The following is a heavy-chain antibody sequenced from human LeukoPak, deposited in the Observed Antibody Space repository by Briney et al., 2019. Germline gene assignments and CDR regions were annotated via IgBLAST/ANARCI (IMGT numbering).Heavy chain of an antibody. CDR2: IYYSGST. Sequence: SETLSLTCTVSGVSISSYDWSWIRQPPGKGLEWIGYIYYSGSTNYHPSLKSRVTISVDTSKNQFSLKLSSVPAADTAVYYCARSSGDAFDLWGQGTMVSVSS. J-gene: IGHJ3*01. CDR1: GVSISSYD. CDR3: ARSSGDAFDL. V-gene: IGHV4-59*01.